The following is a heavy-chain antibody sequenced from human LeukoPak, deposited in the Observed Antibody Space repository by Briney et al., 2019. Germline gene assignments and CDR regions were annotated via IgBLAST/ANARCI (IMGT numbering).Heavy chain of an antibody. V-gene: IGHV4-34*01. J-gene: IGHJ6*03. Sequence: PSETLSLTCAVYGGSFSGYYWSWIRQPPGKGLEWIGEINHSRSTNYNPSLKSRVTISVDTSKNQSSLKLSSVTAADTAVYYCARVTAMVIGYYYYYYMDVWGKGTTVTVSS. CDR2: INHSRST. CDR1: GGSFSGYY. D-gene: IGHD5-18*01. CDR3: ARVTAMVIGYYYYYYMDV.